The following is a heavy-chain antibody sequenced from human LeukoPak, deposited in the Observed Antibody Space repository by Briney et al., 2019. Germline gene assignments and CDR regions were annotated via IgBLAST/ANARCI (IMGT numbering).Heavy chain of an antibody. Sequence: PSQTLSLTCTVSGGSISSGSYYWSWIRQPAGKGLEWIGRIYTSGSTNYNPSLKSRVTISVDTSKNQFSLKLSSVTAADTAVYYCARDLENCSGGSCPYYYYYYMDVWGKGTTVTVSS. CDR2: IYTSGST. D-gene: IGHD2-15*01. V-gene: IGHV4-61*02. CDR3: ARDLENCSGGSCPYYYYYYMDV. CDR1: GGSISSGSYY. J-gene: IGHJ6*03.